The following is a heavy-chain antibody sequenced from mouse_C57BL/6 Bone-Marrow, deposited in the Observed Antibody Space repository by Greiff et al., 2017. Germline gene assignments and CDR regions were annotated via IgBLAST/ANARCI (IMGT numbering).Heavy chain of an antibody. Sequence: QVQLQQPGAELVKPGASVKLSCKASGYTFTSYWMHWVKQRPGQGLEWIGMIHPNSGSTNYNEKFKSKATLTVDKSSSTAYMQLSSLSSEDSAVYYCARSPNRSWGWFAYWGQGTLVTVSA. V-gene: IGHV1-64*01. CDR1: GYTFTSYW. CDR2: IHPNSGST. J-gene: IGHJ3*01. CDR3: ARSPNRSWGWFAY.